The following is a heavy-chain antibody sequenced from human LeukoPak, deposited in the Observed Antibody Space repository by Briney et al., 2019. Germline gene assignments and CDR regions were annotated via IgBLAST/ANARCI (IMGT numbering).Heavy chain of an antibody. CDR3: ARRAGAYSHPYDY. CDR2: ISGSGSNT. J-gene: IGHJ4*02. D-gene: IGHD4/OR15-4a*01. Sequence: GGSLRLSCAASGLTVSSNCMSWVRQAPGKGLEWVSTISGSGSNTHYADSVKGRFTISRDNSKNTLYLQMNSLRAEDTAVYYCARRAGAYSHPYDYWGQGTLVTVSS. CDR1: GLTVSSNC. V-gene: IGHV3-53*01.